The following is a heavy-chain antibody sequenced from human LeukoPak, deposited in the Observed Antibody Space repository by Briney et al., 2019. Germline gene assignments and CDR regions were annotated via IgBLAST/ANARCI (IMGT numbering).Heavy chain of an antibody. CDR1: GYTFKNYD. J-gene: IGHJ4*02. V-gene: IGHV1-8*02. CDR2: MNPNSGNT. D-gene: IGHD5-24*01. CDR3: ARATPGGLHGYSFDY. Sequence: ASVKVSCKASGYTFKNYDINWVRQATGQGLEWMGWMNPNSGNTGFAQKFQDRVSMTRDTSINTAFMELTSLRSGDTAVYYCARATPGGLHGYSFDYWGQGTVVTVYS.